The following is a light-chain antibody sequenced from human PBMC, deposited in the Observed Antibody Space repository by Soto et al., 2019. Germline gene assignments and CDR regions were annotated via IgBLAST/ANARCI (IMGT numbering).Light chain of an antibody. CDR1: QSVSSY. CDR2: DAS. J-gene: IGKJ5*01. Sequence: EIVLTQSPATLSLSPGERATLSCRASQSVSSYLAWYQQKPGQAPRLLIYDASNSATGIPARFSGSGSGTDFTLTLSSLEPEDFAVYYCQQRSDWPPITFGQGTRLEIK. V-gene: IGKV3-11*01. CDR3: QQRSDWPPIT.